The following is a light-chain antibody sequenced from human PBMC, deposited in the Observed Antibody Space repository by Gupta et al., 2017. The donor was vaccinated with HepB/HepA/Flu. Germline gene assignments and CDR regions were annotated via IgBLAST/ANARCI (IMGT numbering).Light chain of an antibody. CDR3: QHYKKWLR. J-gene: IGKJ4*01. Sequence: ELVMTQSSATLSVSPGAGATLSCRASRSVSSQLAWYQQKPGHAPRLLKYGASMRATGIPARFSGSGSGTEFTLTISSLQSEDFAVYYCQHYKKWLRFGGGTKVEIK. CDR1: RSVSSQ. V-gene: IGKV3-15*01. CDR2: GAS.